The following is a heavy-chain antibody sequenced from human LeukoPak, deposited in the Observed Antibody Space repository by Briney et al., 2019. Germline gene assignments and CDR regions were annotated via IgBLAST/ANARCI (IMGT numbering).Heavy chain of an antibody. V-gene: IGHV3-30*04. J-gene: IGHJ5*02. D-gene: IGHD3-3*01. CDR2: ISYDGSNK. CDR3: AKGPYYDLWSGYHNWFDP. CDR1: GFIFSSYA. Sequence: GGSLRLSCAASGFIFSSYAMHWVRRAPGKGLEWVALISYDGSNKYYADSVKGRFTISKDNSKNTLYLQMNSLRAEDTAVYYCAKGPYYDLWSGYHNWFDPWGQGTLVTVSS.